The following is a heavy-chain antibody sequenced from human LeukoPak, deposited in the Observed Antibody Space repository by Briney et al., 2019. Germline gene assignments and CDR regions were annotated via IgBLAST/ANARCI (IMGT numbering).Heavy chain of an antibody. D-gene: IGHD6-19*01. J-gene: IGHJ4*02. CDR3: ARVIGIAVAGYYFDY. CDR1: GFTFSSYA. V-gene: IGHV3-64*01. CDR2: ISSNGGST. Sequence: GGSLRLSCAASGFTFSSYAMHWVRQAPGKGLEYVSAISSNGGSTYYANSVKGRFTISRDNSKNTLYLQMGGLRAEDMAVYYCARVIGIAVAGYYFDYWGQGTLVTVSS.